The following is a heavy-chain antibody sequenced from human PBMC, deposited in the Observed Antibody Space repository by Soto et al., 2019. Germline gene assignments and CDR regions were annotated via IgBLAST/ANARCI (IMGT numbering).Heavy chain of an antibody. V-gene: IGHV4-39*02. CDR3: ARLEDITMVRGVMSAFDL. CDR2: IYYSGST. D-gene: IGHD3-10*01. Sequence: QLQLQESGPGLVKPSETLSLTCTVSGGSISSSSYYWGWVRQPPGKGLEWIGRIYYSGSTYYNPSLQSRVTITVDRCKNHFYLQLSSVTAGDTAGYYCARLEDITMVRGVMSAFDLWGPGTTVTVS. CDR1: GGSISSSSYY. J-gene: IGHJ3*01.